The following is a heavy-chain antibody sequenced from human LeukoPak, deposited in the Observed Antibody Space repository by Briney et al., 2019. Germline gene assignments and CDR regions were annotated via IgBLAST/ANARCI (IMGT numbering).Heavy chain of an antibody. CDR3: AKDRLSVQQLVGTTPKYYYYGMDV. Sequence: SETLSLTCTVSGGSIGSSRYYWGWIRQPPGKGLEWIGSIYYSGNTYYNPSLKSRVTISVDTSKNQFSLKLSSVTAADTAVYYCAKDRLSVQQLVGTTPKYYYYGMDVWGQGTTVTVSS. CDR1: GGSIGSSRYY. D-gene: IGHD6-13*01. CDR2: IYYSGNT. J-gene: IGHJ6*02. V-gene: IGHV4-39*07.